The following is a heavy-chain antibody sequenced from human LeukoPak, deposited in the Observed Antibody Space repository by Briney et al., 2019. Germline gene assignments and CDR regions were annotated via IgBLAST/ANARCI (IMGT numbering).Heavy chain of an antibody. J-gene: IGHJ4*02. V-gene: IGHV3-74*01. Sequence: PGGSLRLSCAASGFTFSGYWMHWVRQDPGKGLVWVSRINSDGSSTSYADSVKGRFTISRDYAKNTLYLQMNSLRAEDTAVYYCARGGSYSFDYWGQGTLVTASS. CDR1: GFTFSGYW. D-gene: IGHD1-26*01. CDR2: INSDGSST. CDR3: ARGGSYSFDY.